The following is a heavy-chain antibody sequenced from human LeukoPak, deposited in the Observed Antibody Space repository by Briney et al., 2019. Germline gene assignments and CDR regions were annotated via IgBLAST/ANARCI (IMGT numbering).Heavy chain of an antibody. CDR2: IRSKAYGGTT. J-gene: IGHJ4*02. Sequence: GGSLRLSCTASGFTFGDYAMSWVRQAPGKGLEWVGFIRSKAYGGTTEYAASVKGRFTISRDDSKSIAYLQMNGLKTEDTAVYYCTRDLEYCGGDCQPFDYWGQGTLVTVSS. V-gene: IGHV3-49*04. CDR3: TRDLEYCGGDCQPFDY. CDR1: GFTFGDYA. D-gene: IGHD2-21*02.